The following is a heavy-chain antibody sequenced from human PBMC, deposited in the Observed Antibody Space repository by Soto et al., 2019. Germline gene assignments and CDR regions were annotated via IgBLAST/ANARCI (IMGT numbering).Heavy chain of an antibody. V-gene: IGHV4-39*01. Sequence: SETLSLTCTVSGGPINSRSYYWGWIRQPPGEGLEWIATMFYSGNTYYNPSLSSRVTISVDTSKNQFSLQLTSVTAADTALYYCASHLKSTYSNGFNWFDPWGQGTLVTVSS. J-gene: IGHJ5*02. D-gene: IGHD5-18*01. CDR1: GGPINSRSYY. CDR2: MFYSGNT. CDR3: ASHLKSTYSNGFNWFDP.